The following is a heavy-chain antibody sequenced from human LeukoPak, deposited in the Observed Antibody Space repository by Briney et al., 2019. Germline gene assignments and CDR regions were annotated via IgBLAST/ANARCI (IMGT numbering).Heavy chain of an antibody. Sequence: GGSLRLSCAASGFTFSNAWMSWVRQAPGKGLEWVANIKQDGSEKYYVDSVKGRFTISRDNAKNSLYLQMNSLRAEDTAVYYCARVYNWSDDAYSPIRYYYYYYMDVWGKGTTVTVSS. J-gene: IGHJ6*03. D-gene: IGHD1-1*01. CDR2: IKQDGSEK. V-gene: IGHV3-7*01. CDR1: GFTFSNAW. CDR3: ARVYNWSDDAYSPIRYYYYYYMDV.